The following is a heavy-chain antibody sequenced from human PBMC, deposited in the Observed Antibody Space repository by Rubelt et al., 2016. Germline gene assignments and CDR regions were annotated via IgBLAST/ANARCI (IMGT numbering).Heavy chain of an antibody. V-gene: IGHV3-48*04. Sequence: EVQLVESGGGLVQPGGSLRLSCAASGFTFSSYSMNWVRQAPGKGLEWVSYISSSSSTIYYADSVKGRFTISRDNAKNSLYLQMNSLRAEDTAVYYCARSDCSSTGCYSYWGQGTLVTVSS. CDR3: ARSDCSSTGCYSY. D-gene: IGHD2-2*02. CDR1: GFTFSSYS. J-gene: IGHJ4*02. CDR2: ISSSSSTI.